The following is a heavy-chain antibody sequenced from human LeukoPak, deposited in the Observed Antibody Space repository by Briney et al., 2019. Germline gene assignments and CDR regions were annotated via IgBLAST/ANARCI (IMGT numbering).Heavy chain of an antibody. Sequence: GGSLRLSCAASGFTFSSYGMHWVRQAPGKGLEWVAVISYDGSNKYYADSVKGRFTISRDNSKNTLYLQMNSLRAEDTAVYYCASLGRLSGNYYPGDFDYWGQGALVTVSS. J-gene: IGHJ4*02. CDR2: ISYDGSNK. CDR3: ASLGRLSGNYYPGDFDY. CDR1: GFTFSSYG. V-gene: IGHV3-30*03. D-gene: IGHD1-26*01.